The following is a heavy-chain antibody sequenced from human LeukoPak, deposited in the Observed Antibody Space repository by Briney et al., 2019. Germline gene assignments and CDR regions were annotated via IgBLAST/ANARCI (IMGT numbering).Heavy chain of an antibody. CDR2: LSYDGSNK. CDR1: GFTFSSYA. CDR3: ARDRGGWSTFRGFDY. D-gene: IGHD6-19*01. V-gene: IGHV3-30*04. Sequence: GGSLRLSCAASGFTFSSYAMHWVRQAPGKGLEWVTVLSYDGSNKYYADSVKGRFTISRDNSKNTLYLQMNSLRAEDTAVYYCARDRGGWSTFRGFDYWGQGILVTVSS. J-gene: IGHJ4*02.